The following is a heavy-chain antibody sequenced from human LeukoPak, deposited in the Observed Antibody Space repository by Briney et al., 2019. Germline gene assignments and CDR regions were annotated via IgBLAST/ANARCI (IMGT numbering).Heavy chain of an antibody. CDR1: GFTFGTYG. CDR2: ARYDGSNK. D-gene: IGHD2/OR15-2a*01. CDR3: AKDDSGNSLDY. V-gene: IGHV3-30*02. Sequence: GGSLRLSCAASGFTFGTYGMHWVRQAPGKGLEWVAFARYDGSNKDYVDSVKGRFTISRDNSKNTLYLQMNSQRAEDTALYYCAKDDSGNSLDYWGQGTPVTVSS. J-gene: IGHJ4*02.